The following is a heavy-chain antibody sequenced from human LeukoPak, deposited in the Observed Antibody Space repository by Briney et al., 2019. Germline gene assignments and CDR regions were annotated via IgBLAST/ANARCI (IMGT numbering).Heavy chain of an antibody. CDR1: GFTFSNAW. J-gene: IGHJ4*02. Sequence: GGSLRLFCAASGFTFSNAWMSWVRQAPGKGLEWVSSIISSSSYIYYAHSVKGRFTISRDNAKNSLYLQMNSLRAEDTAVYYCARAAFSSSSGRRCYFDSGGQGILVAVSS. V-gene: IGHV3-21*01. D-gene: IGHD6-6*01. CDR3: ARAAFSSSSGRRCYFDS. CDR2: IISSSSYI.